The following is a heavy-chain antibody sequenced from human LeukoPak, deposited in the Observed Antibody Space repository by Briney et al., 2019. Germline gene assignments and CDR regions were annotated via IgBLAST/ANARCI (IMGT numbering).Heavy chain of an antibody. D-gene: IGHD3-22*01. J-gene: IGHJ4*02. V-gene: IGHV4-38-2*02. CDR2: IYHSGST. CDR1: GYSISSGYY. Sequence: SETLSLTCTVSGYSISSGYYWGWIRQPPGKGLAWIGSIYHSGSTYHNPSLKSRVTISVDTSKNQFSLKLSSVTAADTAVYYCAREPDYYDSSGYIFFDYWGQGTLVTVSS. CDR3: AREPDYYDSSGYIFFDY.